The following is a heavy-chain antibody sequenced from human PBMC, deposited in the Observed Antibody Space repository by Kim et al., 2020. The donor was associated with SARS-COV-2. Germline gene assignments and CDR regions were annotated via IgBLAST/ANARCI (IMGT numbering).Heavy chain of an antibody. Sequence: GGSLRLSCAASGFTFSSYSMNWVRQAPGKGLEWVSSISSSSSYIYYADSVKGRFTISRDNAKNSLYLQMNSLRAEDTAVYYCARDRVDIVLMVYAWVMFDPWGQGTLVTVSS. V-gene: IGHV3-21*01. D-gene: IGHD2-8*01. J-gene: IGHJ5*02. CDR1: GFTFSSYS. CDR3: ARDRVDIVLMVYAWVMFDP. CDR2: ISSSSSYI.